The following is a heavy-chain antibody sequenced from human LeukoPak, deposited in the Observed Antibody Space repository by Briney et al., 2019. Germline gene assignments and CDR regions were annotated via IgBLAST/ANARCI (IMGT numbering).Heavy chain of an antibody. J-gene: IGHJ6*02. CDR1: RCTFSSYA. CDR2: ISYAGSNK. Sequence: GGSLRLSCAASRCTFSSYALHWVRQAPGKGLEWVAVISYAGSNKYYADSVKGRFTISRDNSKNTLYLQMNSLRAEDTAVYYCARDEVDTAMVGYYYYGMDVWGQGSTVTVSS. D-gene: IGHD5-18*01. CDR3: ARDEVDTAMVGYYYYGMDV. V-gene: IGHV3-30-3*01.